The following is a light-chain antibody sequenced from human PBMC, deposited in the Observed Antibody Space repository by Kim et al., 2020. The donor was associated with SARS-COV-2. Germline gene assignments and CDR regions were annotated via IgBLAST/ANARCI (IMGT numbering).Light chain of an antibody. CDR1: QGISNY. J-gene: IGKJ1*01. CDR3: QKYNSAPRT. CDR2: ATS. Sequence: ASVADRVTITCRASQGISNYLAWYQQKPGKVPKLLIYATSTLQSGVPSRFSGSGSGTDFTLNISSLQPEDVATYYCQKYNSAPRTFGQGTKVDIK. V-gene: IGKV1-27*01.